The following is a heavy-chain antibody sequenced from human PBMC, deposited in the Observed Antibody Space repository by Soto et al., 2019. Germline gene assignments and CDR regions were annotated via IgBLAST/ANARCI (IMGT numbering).Heavy chain of an antibody. Sequence: QVQLVQSGAEVKKPGASVKVSCKASGYTFTSYDINWVRQATGQGLAGMGWMNPNSGNTGYAQKFQGRVTMTRNTSISTAYMELSSLRSEDTAVYYCARGDYDFWSGYPDAFDIWGQGTMVTVSS. CDR2: MNPNSGNT. V-gene: IGHV1-8*01. CDR3: ARGDYDFWSGYPDAFDI. D-gene: IGHD3-3*01. J-gene: IGHJ3*02. CDR1: GYTFTSYD.